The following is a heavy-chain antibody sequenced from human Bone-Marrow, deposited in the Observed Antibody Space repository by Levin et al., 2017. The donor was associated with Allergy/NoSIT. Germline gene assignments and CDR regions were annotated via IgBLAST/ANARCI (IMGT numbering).Heavy chain of an antibody. Sequence: GESLKISCKGSGYSFTSYWIGWVRQMPGKGLEWMGIIYPGDSDTRYSPSFQGQVTISADKSISTAYLQWSSLKASDTAMYYCARPGYCSGGSCVQDAFDIWGQGTMVTVSS. V-gene: IGHV5-51*01. J-gene: IGHJ3*02. CDR1: GYSFTSYW. CDR2: IYPGDSDT. D-gene: IGHD2-15*01. CDR3: ARPGYCSGGSCVQDAFDI.